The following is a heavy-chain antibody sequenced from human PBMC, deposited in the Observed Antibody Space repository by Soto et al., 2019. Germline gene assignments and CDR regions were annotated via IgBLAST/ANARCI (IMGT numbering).Heavy chain of an antibody. CDR3: ASGATVGVNSASDPLDI. D-gene: IGHD3-22*01. J-gene: IGHJ3*02. Sequence: SVKVSCKASGGTFSSYAISWVRQAPGQGLEWMGGIIPIFGTANYAQKFQGRVTITADESTSTAYMELSSLRSEDTAVYYCASGATVGVNSASDPLDIWGQGQMVTVSS. CDR2: IIPIFGTA. CDR1: GGTFSSYA. V-gene: IGHV1-69*13.